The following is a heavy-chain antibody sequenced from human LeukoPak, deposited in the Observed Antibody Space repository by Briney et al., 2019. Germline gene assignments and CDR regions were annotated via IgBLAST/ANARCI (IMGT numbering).Heavy chain of an antibody. Sequence: PGGSLRLSCAASGFSFRNYAMNWVRQAPGKGLEWVAVISYDGSNKYYADSVKGRFTISRDNSKTTLFLQMDSLRADDTAVYYCATEGTYCSGGSCYFDYWGQGTLVTVSS. D-gene: IGHD2-15*01. J-gene: IGHJ4*02. CDR2: ISYDGSNK. V-gene: IGHV3-30-3*01. CDR3: ATEGTYCSGGSCYFDY. CDR1: GFSFRNYA.